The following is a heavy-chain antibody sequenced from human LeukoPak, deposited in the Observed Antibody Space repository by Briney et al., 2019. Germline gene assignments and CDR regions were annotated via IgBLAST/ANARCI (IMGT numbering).Heavy chain of an antibody. J-gene: IGHJ6*02. Sequence: SETLSLTCTVSGGSISSYYWSWIRQPPGKGLEWIGYIYYSGSTNYNPSLKSRVTISVDTSKNQFSLKLSSVTAADTAVYYCARDWANDFWSGYHYDYGMDVWGQGITVTVSS. D-gene: IGHD3-3*01. CDR1: GGSISSYY. CDR3: ARDWANDFWSGYHYDYGMDV. V-gene: IGHV4-59*01. CDR2: IYYSGST.